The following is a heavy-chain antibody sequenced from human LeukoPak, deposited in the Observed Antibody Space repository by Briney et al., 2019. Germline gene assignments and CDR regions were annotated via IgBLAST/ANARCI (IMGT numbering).Heavy chain of an antibody. J-gene: IGHJ6*03. CDR3: AGGSGGYSYYYYYYMDV. CDR2: IYYSGST. V-gene: IGHV4-34*01. D-gene: IGHD5-18*01. CDR1: GGSFSGYY. Sequence: SETLSLTCAVYGGSFSGYYWGWIRQPPGKGLEWIANIYYSGSTYYNPSLKSRVTISVDTSKNQFSLKLSSVTAADTAVYYCAGGSGGYSYYYYYYMDVWGKGTTVTVSS.